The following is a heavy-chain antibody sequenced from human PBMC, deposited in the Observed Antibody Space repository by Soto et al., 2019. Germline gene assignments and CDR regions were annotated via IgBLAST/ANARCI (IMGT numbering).Heavy chain of an antibody. CDR3: ARQDYSTTWYLNY. V-gene: IGHV3-23*01. CDR2: ISGSAGAT. D-gene: IGHD6-13*01. J-gene: IGHJ4*02. CDR1: GLTFNNAW. Sequence: SLRLSCAASGLTFNNAWMTWVRQAPGKGLEWVSVISGSAGATYYADSVKGRFTISRDNSKNTLYLQMNSLRAEDTAVYYCARQDYSTTWYLNYWGQGTLVTVSS.